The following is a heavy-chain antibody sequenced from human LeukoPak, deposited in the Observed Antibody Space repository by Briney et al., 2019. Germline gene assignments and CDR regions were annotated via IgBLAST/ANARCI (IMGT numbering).Heavy chain of an antibody. D-gene: IGHD3-3*01. CDR2: IYYSGST. Sequence: PSETLSLTCTVSGGSVSSGSYYWSWIRQPPGKGLEWIGYIYYSGSTYYNPSLKSRVTISVDTSKNQFSLKLSSVTAADTAVYYCARDRGFWSGYNWFDPWGQGTLVTVSS. CDR3: ARDRGFWSGYNWFDP. CDR1: GGSVSSGSYY. J-gene: IGHJ5*02. V-gene: IGHV4-61*01.